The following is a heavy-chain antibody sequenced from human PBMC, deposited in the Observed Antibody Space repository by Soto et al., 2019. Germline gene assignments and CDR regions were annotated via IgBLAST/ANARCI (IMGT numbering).Heavy chain of an antibody. CDR1: GFSFSNSA. V-gene: IGHV3-30-3*01. Sequence: QVHLVESGGGVVQPWKSLRLSCAASGFSFSNSAMHWVRQAPGKGLEWVAVVSFDGTNRYYADSVKGRFTISRDNSKNTLYLQMSSLRAEDTAVYYCARDRRPQVTVNFDYWGQGTPVTVSS. J-gene: IGHJ4*02. CDR3: ARDRRPQVTVNFDY. D-gene: IGHD4-4*01. CDR2: VSFDGTNR.